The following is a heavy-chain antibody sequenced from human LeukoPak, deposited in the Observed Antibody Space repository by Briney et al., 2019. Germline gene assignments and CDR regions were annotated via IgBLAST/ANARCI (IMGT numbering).Heavy chain of an antibody. CDR3: TTDAGYSYGFDY. V-gene: IGHV3-15*01. J-gene: IGHJ4*02. Sequence: GGSLRLSCAASGLTFSNAWTSWVRQAPGKGLEWVGRIKSKTDGGTTDYAAPVKGRFTISRDDSKNTLYLQMNSLKTEDTAVYYCTTDAGYSYGFDYWGQGTLVTVSS. CDR1: GLTFSNAW. CDR2: IKSKTDGGTT. D-gene: IGHD5-18*01.